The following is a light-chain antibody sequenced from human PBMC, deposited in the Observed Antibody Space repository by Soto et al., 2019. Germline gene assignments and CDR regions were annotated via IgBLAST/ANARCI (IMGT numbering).Light chain of an antibody. CDR1: QDINNF. CDR2: AAS. V-gene: IGKV1-16*02. Sequence: DILMTQSPSSLSAPVGDRVTITCRASQDINNFLAWFQQQRGKAPKSLIYAASSLQSGVPSKFXGSGSGTGFTLTISSLQPEDFAPYYCQQCDNYPPFTFGPGTKLEI. CDR3: QQCDNYPPFT. J-gene: IGKJ3*01.